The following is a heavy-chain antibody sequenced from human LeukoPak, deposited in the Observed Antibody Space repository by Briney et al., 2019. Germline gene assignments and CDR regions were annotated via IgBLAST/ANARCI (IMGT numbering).Heavy chain of an antibody. D-gene: IGHD3-10*01. Sequence: SETLSLTCAVYGGSFSGYYRSWIRQPPGKGLEWIGGINHSGSTNYNPSLKSRVTISVDTSKNQFPLKLSSVTAAGTAVYYCARHRSYYGSGSPFDPWGQGTLVTVSS. CDR2: INHSGST. CDR1: GGSFSGYY. CDR3: ARHRSYYGSGSPFDP. J-gene: IGHJ5*02. V-gene: IGHV4-34*01.